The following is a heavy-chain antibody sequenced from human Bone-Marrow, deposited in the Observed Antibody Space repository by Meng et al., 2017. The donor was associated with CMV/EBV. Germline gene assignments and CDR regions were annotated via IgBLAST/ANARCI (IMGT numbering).Heavy chain of an antibody. J-gene: IGHJ3*02. CDR1: GFTFSGNN. CDR3: ARGMYSSSWYDAFDM. Sequence: GGSLRLSCAASGFTFSGNNMNWVRQAPGKGLEWVAFINGNSAYIYYGDSVKGRFTISRDYAKNSLYLDMNSLRAEDTAVYYCARGMYSSSWYDAFDMWGQGTLVTV. V-gene: IGHV3-21*06. D-gene: IGHD6-13*01. CDR2: INGNSAYI.